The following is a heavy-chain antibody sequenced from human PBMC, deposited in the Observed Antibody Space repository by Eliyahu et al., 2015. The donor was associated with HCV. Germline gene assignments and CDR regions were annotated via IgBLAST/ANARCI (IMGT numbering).Heavy chain of an antibody. Sequence: QVQLVESGGGVVQPGRSLRLSCAASGFTFNSYGIHWVRQAPGKGLEWVAVISYEGSYKDFADSVKGRFTISRDNFKNTLYLQMNSLRAEDTAVYYCAREGGRSIFGVAYNWFDPWGQGTLVTVSS. CDR1: GFTFNSYG. V-gene: IGHV3-33*05. CDR3: AREGGRSIFGVAYNWFDP. D-gene: IGHD3-3*01. CDR2: ISYEGSYK. J-gene: IGHJ5*02.